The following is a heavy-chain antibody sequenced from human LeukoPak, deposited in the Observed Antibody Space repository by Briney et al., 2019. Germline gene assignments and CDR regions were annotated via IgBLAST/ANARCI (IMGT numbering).Heavy chain of an antibody. D-gene: IGHD2-2*02. V-gene: IGHV3-53*01. CDR3: ARDIPDY. Sequence: GGSLRLSCAASGLTVRNNFMSWVRQAPGKGLEWVSVIYSDGSTYYEDSVKGRFTISRDTSKNSLYLQMNSLRAEDTAVYYCARDIPDYWGQGTLVTVSS. J-gene: IGHJ4*02. CDR2: IYSDGST. CDR1: GLTVRNNF.